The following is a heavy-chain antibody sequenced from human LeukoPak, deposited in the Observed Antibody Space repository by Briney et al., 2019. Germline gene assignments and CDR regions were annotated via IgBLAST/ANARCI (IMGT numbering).Heavy chain of an antibody. V-gene: IGHV3-21*01. CDR3: ARGDPHGAHFDY. CDR2: ISSSSTYI. Sequence: KPGGSLRLSCAASGFIFSTYSMNWVRQAPGKGLEWVSVISSSSTYIYYSDSVRGRFTISRDNAKNSLYLQMNSLRAEDTAVYYCARGDPHGAHFDYWDQGALVTVSS. CDR1: GFIFSTYS. J-gene: IGHJ4*02. D-gene: IGHD5-24*01.